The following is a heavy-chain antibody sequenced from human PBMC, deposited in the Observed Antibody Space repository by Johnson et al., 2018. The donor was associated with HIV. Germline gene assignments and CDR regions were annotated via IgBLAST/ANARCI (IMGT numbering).Heavy chain of an antibody. D-gene: IGHD6-19*01. CDR1: GFTFSSYA. V-gene: IGHV3-64*01. Sequence: VQLVESGGGVVQPGGSLRLSCAASGFTFSSYAMHWVRQAPGKGLEYVSAISSNGGSTYYANSVKGRFTISRDNSKNTLYLQMNSLRPEDTAVYYCAKDLPSGRYFGAFDIWGQGTIVTVSS. CDR3: AKDLPSGRYFGAFDI. J-gene: IGHJ3*02. CDR2: ISSNGGST.